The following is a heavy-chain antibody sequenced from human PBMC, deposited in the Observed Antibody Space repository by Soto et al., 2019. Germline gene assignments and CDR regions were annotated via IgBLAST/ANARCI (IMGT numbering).Heavy chain of an antibody. CDR3: ARQIYDSDTGPNFQYYFDS. J-gene: IGHJ4*02. Sequence: GESLKISCKGSGYSFAVYWITWVRQKPGKGLEWMGRIDPSDSQTYYSPSFRGHVTISVTKSTTTVFLQWSSLRASDTAMYYCARQIYDSDTGPNFQYYFDSWGQGTPVTVSS. CDR1: GYSFAVYW. CDR2: IDPSDSQT. V-gene: IGHV5-10-1*01. D-gene: IGHD3-22*01.